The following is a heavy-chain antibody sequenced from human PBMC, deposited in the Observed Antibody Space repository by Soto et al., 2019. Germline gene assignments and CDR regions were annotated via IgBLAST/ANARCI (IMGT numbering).Heavy chain of an antibody. CDR3: VRHVYYVGGGYSFTAGIDV. CDR2: IGGSGDNI. CDR1: GFDFSSYA. J-gene: IGHJ6*04. D-gene: IGHD3-10*02. Sequence: EVHVLESGGGLVQPGGSLRLSCGASGFDFSSYAMSWVRQAPVKGLEWVSGIGGSGDNIYYADSVKGRFTISRDNYQNTTYLQMNRGRGEDTAVYYGVRHVYYVGGGYSFTAGIDVWGKG. V-gene: IGHV3-23*01.